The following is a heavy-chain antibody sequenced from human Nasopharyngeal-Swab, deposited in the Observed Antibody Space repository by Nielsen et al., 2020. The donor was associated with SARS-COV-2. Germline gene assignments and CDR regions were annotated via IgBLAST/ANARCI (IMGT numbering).Heavy chain of an antibody. J-gene: IGHJ4*02. D-gene: IGHD6-19*01. CDR2: IKSKTDGGTT. Sequence: GGSLRLSCAASGFTFSNAWMSWVRQAPGKGLEWVGRIKSKTDGGTTDYAAPVKGRFTTSRDDSKNTLYLQMNSLKTEDTAVYYCTTDRSSGWYGRFDYWGQGTLVTVSS. CDR1: GFTFSNAW. CDR3: TTDRSSGWYGRFDY. V-gene: IGHV3-15*01.